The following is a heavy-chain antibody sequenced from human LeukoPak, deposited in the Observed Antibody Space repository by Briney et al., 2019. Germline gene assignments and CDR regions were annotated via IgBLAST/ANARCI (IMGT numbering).Heavy chain of an antibody. V-gene: IGHV4-59*01. Sequence: SETLSLTCTVSGGSISSYYWSWIRQPPGKGLEWIGYIYHSGSTKYNPSLKSGVTISLGTSKSQFSLKLSSVTAADTAVYYCARYNNCTTTSCFSSWFDPWGQGTLVTVSS. D-gene: IGHD2-2*01. CDR1: GGSISSYY. CDR3: ARYNNCTTTSCFSSWFDP. J-gene: IGHJ5*02. CDR2: IYHSGST.